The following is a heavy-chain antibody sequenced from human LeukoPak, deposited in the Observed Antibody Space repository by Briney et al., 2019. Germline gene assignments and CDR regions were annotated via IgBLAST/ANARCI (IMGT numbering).Heavy chain of an antibody. V-gene: IGHV3-30*04. Sequence: TGGSLRLSCAASGFTFSSYAMHWVRQAPGKGLEWVAVISYDGSNKYYADSVKGRFTISRDNSKNTLYLQMNSLRAEDTAVYYCARDGNYYDSSGVAGYMDVWGKGTTVTVSS. CDR1: GFTFSSYA. CDR3: ARDGNYYDSSGVAGYMDV. CDR2: ISYDGSNK. J-gene: IGHJ6*03. D-gene: IGHD3-22*01.